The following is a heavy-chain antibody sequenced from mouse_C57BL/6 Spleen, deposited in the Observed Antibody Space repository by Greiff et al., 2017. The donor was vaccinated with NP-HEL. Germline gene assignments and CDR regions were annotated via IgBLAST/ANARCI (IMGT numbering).Heavy chain of an antibody. CDR2: IHPNSGST. V-gene: IGHV1-64*01. D-gene: IGHD2-3*01. CDR1: GYTFTSYW. CDR3: ARPYDGYYYYYAMDY. Sequence: QVQLQQPGAELVKPGASVKLSCKASGYTFTSYWMHWVKQRPGQGLEWIGMIHPNSGSTNYNEKFKSKATLTVDKSSSTAYMQLSSLTSEDSAVYYCARPYDGYYYYYAMDYWGQGTSVTVSS. J-gene: IGHJ4*01.